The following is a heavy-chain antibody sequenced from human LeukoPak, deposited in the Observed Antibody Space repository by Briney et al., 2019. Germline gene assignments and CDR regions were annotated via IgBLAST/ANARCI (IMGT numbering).Heavy chain of an antibody. CDR2: INPNSGAT. V-gene: IGHV1-2*02. CDR3: ARKMGIAAAGNPDYYYYGMDV. J-gene: IGHJ6*02. Sequence: DSVKVSCKASGYTLTDYYMHWVRQAPGQGLEWMGWINPNSGATTYAQKFQGRVTMTRDMSISTAYMDLNSLRSDDTAVYYCARKMGIAAAGNPDYYYYGMDVWGQGTTVTVSS. D-gene: IGHD6-13*01. CDR1: GYTLTDYY.